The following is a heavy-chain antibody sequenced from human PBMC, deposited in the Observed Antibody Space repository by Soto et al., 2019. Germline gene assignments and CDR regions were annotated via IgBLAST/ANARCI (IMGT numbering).Heavy chain of an antibody. CDR1: GYTFTGCY. Sequence: GASVKVSCKASGYTFTGCYMHWVRQAPGQGLEWMGWINPNSGGTNYAQKFQGWVTMTRDTSISTAYMELSRLRSDDTAVYYCARGQSRGDYYDSSGYYYFDYWGQGTLVTVSS. V-gene: IGHV1-2*04. CDR2: INPNSGGT. CDR3: ARGQSRGDYYDSSGYYYFDY. D-gene: IGHD3-22*01. J-gene: IGHJ4*02.